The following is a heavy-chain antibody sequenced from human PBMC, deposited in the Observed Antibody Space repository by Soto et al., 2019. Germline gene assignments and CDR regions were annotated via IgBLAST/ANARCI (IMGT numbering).Heavy chain of an antibody. V-gene: IGHV3-23*01. CDR1: GFTFINYA. J-gene: IGHJ4*02. Sequence: GGSLRLSCAASGFTFINYAMSWVRQAPGKGLEWVSAISGSGESTFYGDSVKGRFTVSRDNSKNTLYLQMNSLGVEDTAEYYCAKGGGSCCFDCWGQGTLVTVSS. CDR2: ISGSGEST. D-gene: IGHD2-15*01. CDR3: AKGGGSCCFDC.